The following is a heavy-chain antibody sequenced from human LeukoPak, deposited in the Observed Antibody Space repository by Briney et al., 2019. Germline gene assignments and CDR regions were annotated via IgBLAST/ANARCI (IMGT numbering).Heavy chain of an antibody. V-gene: IGHV1-3*01. Sequence: ASVKVSCKASGYTFTSYAMHWVRQAPGQRLEWMGWINAGNGHTKYSQKFQGRVTITRDTSAGTAYMELGSLRSEDTAVYYCARADMVVAATYYFDYWGQGTLVTVSS. D-gene: IGHD2-15*01. J-gene: IGHJ4*02. CDR2: INAGNGHT. CDR3: ARADMVVAATYYFDY. CDR1: GYTFTSYA.